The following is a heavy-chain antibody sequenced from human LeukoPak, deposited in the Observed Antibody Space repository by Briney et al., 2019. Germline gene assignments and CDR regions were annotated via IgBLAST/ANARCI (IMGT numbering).Heavy chain of an antibody. V-gene: IGHV3-30*03. Sequence: GRSLRLSCAASGFTFSSYGMHWVRQAPGKGLEWVAVISYDGSNKYYADSVKGRFTISRDNSKNTLYLQMNSLRAEDTAVYYCARDLKQYYDFWSGYWEYYYYMDVWGQGTLVTVSS. CDR2: ISYDGSNK. D-gene: IGHD3-3*01. J-gene: IGHJ6*03. CDR1: GFTFSSYG. CDR3: ARDLKQYYDFWSGYWEYYYYMDV.